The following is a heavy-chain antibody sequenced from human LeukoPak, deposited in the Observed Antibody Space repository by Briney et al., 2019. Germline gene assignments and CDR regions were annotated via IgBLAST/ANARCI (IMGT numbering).Heavy chain of an antibody. Sequence: PAETLSLTCTVSSGSISSGSFSWSWIRQPPGKGLEWIGYIYYSGSSYYNPSLNSQFTISVDASKNQFSLELSSVTAADTAVYYCARVSAAQYFDYWGQGTLVTVSS. J-gene: IGHJ4*02. CDR3: ARVSAAQYFDY. V-gene: IGHV4-30-4*07. D-gene: IGHD3-10*01. CDR1: SGSISSGSFS. CDR2: IYYSGSS.